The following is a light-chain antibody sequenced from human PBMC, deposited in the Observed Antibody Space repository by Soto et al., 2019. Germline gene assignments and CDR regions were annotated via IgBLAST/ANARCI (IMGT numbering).Light chain of an antibody. CDR3: CSFAGNYIYV. CDR1: SSDVGGYNY. Sequence: QSVLTHPLSVSGSPGQSVTISCTGTSSDVGGYNYVSWYLQHPGKAPKVMIYDVSKRPSGVPDRFSGSKSGNTASLTISGLQSEDEADYYCCSFAGNYIYVFGTGTKVTXL. V-gene: IGLV2-11*01. J-gene: IGLJ1*01. CDR2: DVS.